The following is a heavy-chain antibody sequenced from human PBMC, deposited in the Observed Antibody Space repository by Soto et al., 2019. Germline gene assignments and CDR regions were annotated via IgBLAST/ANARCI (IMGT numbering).Heavy chain of an antibody. V-gene: IGHV1-45*02. CDR1: GYTFTYRY. CDR2: ITPFNGNT. CDR3: ASVGARDDFDI. Sequence: GASVKVSCKASGYTFTYRYLHWVRQAPGQALEWMGWITPFNGNTNYAQKFQDRVTITRDRSMSTAYMELSSLRSEDTAMYYCASVGARDDFDIWGQGTMVTVSS. D-gene: IGHD1-26*01. J-gene: IGHJ3*02.